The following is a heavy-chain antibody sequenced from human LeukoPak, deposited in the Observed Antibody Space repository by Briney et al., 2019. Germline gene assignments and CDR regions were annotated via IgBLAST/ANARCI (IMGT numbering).Heavy chain of an antibody. Sequence: GASVKLSCKASGYTFTSYGISWVRQAPGQGLEWMGWISAYNGNTNYAQKLQGRVTMTTDTSTSTAYMELRSLRSDYTAVYYCARELQLLSAFDIWGQGTVVTVSS. D-gene: IGHD2-2*01. J-gene: IGHJ3*02. CDR2: ISAYNGNT. CDR1: GYTFTSYG. V-gene: IGHV1-18*01. CDR3: ARELQLLSAFDI.